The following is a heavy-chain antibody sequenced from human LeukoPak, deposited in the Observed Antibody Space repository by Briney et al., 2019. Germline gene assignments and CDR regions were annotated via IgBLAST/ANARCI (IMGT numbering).Heavy chain of an antibody. CDR1: GYTFTSYG. D-gene: IGHD3-16*02. J-gene: IGHJ4*02. CDR3: ARDPDSGSYRLRSSNDY. V-gene: IGHV1-18*01. CDR2: ISAYNGNT. Sequence: GASVKVSCKASGYTFTSYGISWVRQAPGQGLEWMGWISAYNGNTNYAQKLQGRVTMTTDTSTSTAYMELRSLRSDDTAVYYCARDPDSGSYRLRSSNDYWGQGTLVTVSS.